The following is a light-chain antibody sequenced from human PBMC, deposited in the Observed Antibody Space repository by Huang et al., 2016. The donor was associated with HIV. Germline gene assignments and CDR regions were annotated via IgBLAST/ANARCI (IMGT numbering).Light chain of an antibody. CDR3: QQRSAWPPT. Sequence: DIVLTQSPATLSMSPGARATLSCRASQTVGTYLTWYQQRTGQPPRLLIFDTSNRASGISARFSGSGSGTDFTLSISNLQPEDFVTYYCQQRSAWPPTFGGGTKVEV. CDR2: DTS. V-gene: IGKV3-11*01. CDR1: QTVGTY. J-gene: IGKJ4*01.